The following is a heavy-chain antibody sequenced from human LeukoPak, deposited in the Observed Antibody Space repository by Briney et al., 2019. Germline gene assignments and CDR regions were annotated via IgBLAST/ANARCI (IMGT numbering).Heavy chain of an antibody. Sequence: PGGSLRLSCVVSGFTFSSYSMDWVRQAPGKGLEWVSSISSYSSYIYYADSVRGRFTISRDNAKNSLYLQMNSLRAADTAVYYCAKPVAGDRYFDYWGQGTLVTVSS. CDR2: ISSYSSYI. CDR3: AKPVAGDRYFDY. J-gene: IGHJ4*02. CDR1: GFTFSSYS. V-gene: IGHV3-21*01. D-gene: IGHD3-16*01.